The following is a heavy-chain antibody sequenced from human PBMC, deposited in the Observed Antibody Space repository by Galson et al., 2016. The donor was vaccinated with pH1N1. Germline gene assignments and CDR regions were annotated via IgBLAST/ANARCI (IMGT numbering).Heavy chain of an antibody. CDR3: ARLIRGGYNIREFDY. J-gene: IGHJ4*02. Sequence: QSGAEVKKAGESLRISCKGSGYTFTTYWIAWVRQMPGKGLEWMGIVYPPDSDTRYSPSFEGQVPISADKSISTAYLQWSSLKASDTAVYYCARLIRGGYNIREFDYWGQGTQVTVSS. CDR2: VYPPDSDT. CDR1: GYTFTTYW. D-gene: IGHD5-24*01. V-gene: IGHV5-51*03.